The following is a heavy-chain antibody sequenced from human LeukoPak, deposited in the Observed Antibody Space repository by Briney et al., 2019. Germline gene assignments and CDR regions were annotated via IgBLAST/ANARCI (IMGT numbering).Heavy chain of an antibody. Sequence: GGSLRLSCAASGFTFSTYWMSWVRQAPGKGRERVANINQDGSEKYSVDSVQGRFTISRDNAKSSLYLQMTSLRADDTAVYYCARDRALYDSRRGYYYTEDDYWGQGTLVTVSS. D-gene: IGHD3-22*01. CDR1: GFTFSTYW. J-gene: IGHJ4*02. V-gene: IGHV3-7*01. CDR3: ARDRALYDSRRGYYYTEDDY. CDR2: INQDGSEK.